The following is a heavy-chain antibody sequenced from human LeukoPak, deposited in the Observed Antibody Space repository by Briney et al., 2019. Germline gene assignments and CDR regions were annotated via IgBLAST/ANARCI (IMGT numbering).Heavy chain of an antibody. V-gene: IGHV1-69*06. CDR3: ARDSTMVRGVIWDYYYGMDV. D-gene: IGHD3-10*01. CDR1: GGTFSSYA. CDR2: IIPIFGTA. Sequence: ASVKVSCKASGGTFSSYAISWVRQAPGQGLEWMGGIIPIFGTANYAQKFQGRVTITADKSTSTAYTELSSLRSEDTAVYYCARDSTMVRGVIWDYYYGMDVWGKGTTVTVSS. J-gene: IGHJ6*04.